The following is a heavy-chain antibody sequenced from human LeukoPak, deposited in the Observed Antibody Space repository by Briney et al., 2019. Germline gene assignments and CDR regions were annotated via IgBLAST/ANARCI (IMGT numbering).Heavy chain of an antibody. D-gene: IGHD6-13*01. CDR1: GFTVSSNY. V-gene: IGHV3-66*01. CDR3: ARDRISSSDDAFDI. CDR2: IYSGGST. J-gene: IGHJ3*02. Sequence: PGGSLRLSCAASGFTVSSNYMSWVRQAPGKGLEWVSVIYSGGSTYYADSVKGSFTISRDNSKNTLYLQMNSLRAEDTAVYYCARDRISSSDDAFDIWGQGTMVTVSS.